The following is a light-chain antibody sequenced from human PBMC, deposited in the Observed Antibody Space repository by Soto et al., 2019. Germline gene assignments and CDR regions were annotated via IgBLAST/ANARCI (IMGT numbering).Light chain of an antibody. CDR1: QDILSW. CDR2: ASP. V-gene: IGKV1-12*01. Sequence: DIQMTQSPSSVSASVGDTVTITCRASQDILSWLAWYQKKPGEAPRLRTYASPNLQSGVPSRFSGSRSGTDFTRTISSLQPEEFATYYCPQANTFPFTFGPGTRLDSK. CDR3: PQANTFPFT. J-gene: IGKJ3*01.